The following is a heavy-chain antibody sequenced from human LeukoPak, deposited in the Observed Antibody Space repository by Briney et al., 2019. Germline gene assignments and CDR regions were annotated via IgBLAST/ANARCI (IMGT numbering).Heavy chain of an antibody. CDR3: ARVGATAGLGY. CDR2: INSDGSST. CDR1: GFTFSSYW. Sequence: GGSLRLSCAASGFTFSSYWMHWVREAPGKGVVWVSGINSDGSSTSYADSVKGRFTISRDNAKNTLYLQMNSLRVEDTAVYYCARVGATAGLGYWGQGTLVTVSS. V-gene: IGHV3-74*01. D-gene: IGHD1-26*01. J-gene: IGHJ4*02.